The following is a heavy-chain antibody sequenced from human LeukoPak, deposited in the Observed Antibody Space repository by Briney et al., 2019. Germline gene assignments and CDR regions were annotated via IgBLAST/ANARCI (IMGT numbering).Heavy chain of an antibody. Sequence: LTGGSLRLSCAASGFIFRNYAMSWVRQAPGKGLEWVSAITGSGDSTYYADSVKGRFTISRDNSKNTLYVEMNTLRAEDTAVYYCAREIMVRGVVAYWGQGTLVTVSS. D-gene: IGHD3-10*01. CDR1: GFIFRNYA. CDR2: ITGSGDST. J-gene: IGHJ4*02. CDR3: AREIMVRGVVAY. V-gene: IGHV3-23*01.